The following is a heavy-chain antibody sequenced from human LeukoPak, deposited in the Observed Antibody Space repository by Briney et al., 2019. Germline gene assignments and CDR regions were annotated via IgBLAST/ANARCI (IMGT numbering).Heavy chain of an antibody. D-gene: IGHD4/OR15-4a*01. J-gene: IGHJ4*02. CDR3: ARRAGAYSHPYDY. V-gene: IGHV3-53*01. Sequence: GGSLRLSCEASGLTVSSNSMSWVRQAPGKGLEWVSFIYSGGSTYYADSVKGRFTISRDNSKNTLYLQMNSLRADDTAVYYCARRAGAYSHPYDYWGQGTLVTVSS. CDR1: GLTVSSNS. CDR2: IYSGGST.